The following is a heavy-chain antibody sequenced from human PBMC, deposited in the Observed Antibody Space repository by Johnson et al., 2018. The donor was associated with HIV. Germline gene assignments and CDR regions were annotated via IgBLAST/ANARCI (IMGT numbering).Heavy chain of an antibody. CDR3: ARDHEAVPGAFDI. CDR2: ISYDGSNK. J-gene: IGHJ3*02. CDR1: GFTFSSYA. V-gene: IGHV3-30-3*01. D-gene: IGHD1-1*01. Sequence: QVQLVESGGGVVQPGRSLRLSCAASGFTFSSYAMHWVRQAPGKGLEWVAVISYDGSNKYYADSVKGRFTISRDNSKNTLYLQMNSLRAEDTAVYYCARDHEAVPGAFDICGQGTMVTVSS.